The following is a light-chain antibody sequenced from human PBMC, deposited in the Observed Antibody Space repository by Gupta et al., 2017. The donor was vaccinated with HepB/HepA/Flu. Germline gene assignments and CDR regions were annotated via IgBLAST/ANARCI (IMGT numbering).Light chain of an antibody. CDR2: KTS. J-gene: IGKJ2*01. V-gene: IGKV1-5*03. CDR3: QHSNT. CDR1: QSISRW. Sequence: DILMTQSPSTVSASVGDRVTITCRASQSISRWLAWYQQKPGKGPKLLIYKTSSLESGVTSRFSGSGSGTEFTRASSSMEPDDFDTDDGQHSNTFGQGTKMDIK.